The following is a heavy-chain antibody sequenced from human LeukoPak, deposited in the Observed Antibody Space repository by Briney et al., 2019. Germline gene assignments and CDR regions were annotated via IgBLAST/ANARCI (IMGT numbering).Heavy chain of an antibody. J-gene: IGHJ3*02. V-gene: IGHV4-39*07. Sequence: SETLSLTCTVSGGSISSSSYYWGWIRQPPGKGLEWIGSIYYSGSTYYNPSLKSRVTISVDTSKNQFSLKLSSVTAADTAVYYCARDRGSLTYYDFWSGYPYAFDIWGQGTMVTVSS. CDR2: IYYSGST. D-gene: IGHD3-3*01. CDR3: ARDRGSLTYYDFWSGYPYAFDI. CDR1: GGSISSSSYY.